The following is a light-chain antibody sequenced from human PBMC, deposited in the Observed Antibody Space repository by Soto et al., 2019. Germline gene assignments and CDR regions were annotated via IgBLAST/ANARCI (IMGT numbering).Light chain of an antibody. CDR1: QRVSSD. J-gene: IGKJ5*01. Sequence: EIVLKQSPATLSLSPGERGTLSCRASQRVSSDLAWYQQRPGQAPRLLIHDASNWATGIPARFSGSGSGTDLTLTISSLEPEDFAVYYCQQRSECPITFGQGTRLEIQ. V-gene: IGKV3-11*01. CDR2: DAS. CDR3: QQRSECPIT.